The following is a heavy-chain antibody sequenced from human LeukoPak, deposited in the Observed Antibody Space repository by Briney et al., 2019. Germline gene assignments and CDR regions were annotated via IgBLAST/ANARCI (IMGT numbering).Heavy chain of an antibody. CDR3: ARVMEPGIAAAGFDY. CDR1: GFTFISYW. D-gene: IGHD6-13*01. V-gene: IGHV3-74*01. CDR2: INSDGSST. Sequence: GGSLRLSCAASGFTFISYWMHWVRQAPGKGRVWVSHINSDGSSTSYADSVRGGFTISRENAKNTLDRQMNSLRAEDTAVYYCARVMEPGIAAAGFDYWGQGSLVTVSS. J-gene: IGHJ4*02.